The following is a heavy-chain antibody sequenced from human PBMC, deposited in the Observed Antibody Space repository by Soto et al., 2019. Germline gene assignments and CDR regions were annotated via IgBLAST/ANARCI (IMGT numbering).Heavy chain of an antibody. CDR1: GGSISSYY. V-gene: IGHV4-59*01. J-gene: IGHJ4*02. D-gene: IGHD3-9*01. Sequence: PSETLSLTCTVSGGSISSYYWSWIRQPPGKGLEWIGHIYYSGSTNYNPSLKSRVTISVDTSKNQFSLKLSSVTAADTAVYYCARVNYYDILTGYYGLYYFDYWGQGTLVTVSS. CDR3: ARVNYYDILTGYYGLYYFDY. CDR2: IYYSGST.